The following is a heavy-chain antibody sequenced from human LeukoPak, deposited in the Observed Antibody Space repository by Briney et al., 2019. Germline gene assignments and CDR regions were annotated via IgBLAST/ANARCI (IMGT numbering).Heavy chain of an antibody. CDR3: ARVTNWNYGLDY. V-gene: IGHV4-59*01. Sequence: SETLSLTCTVSGGSISSYYWSWIRQPPGKGLEWIGYIYYSGGTNYNPSLKSRVTISVDTSKNQFSLKLSSVTAADTAVYYCARVTNWNYGLDYWGQGTLVTVSS. J-gene: IGHJ4*02. CDR1: GGSISSYY. D-gene: IGHD1-7*01. CDR2: IYYSGGT.